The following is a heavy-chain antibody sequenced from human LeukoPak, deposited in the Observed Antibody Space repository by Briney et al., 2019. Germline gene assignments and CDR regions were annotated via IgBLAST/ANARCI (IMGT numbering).Heavy chain of an antibody. J-gene: IGHJ4*02. CDR3: ASHSSYYDFWSGYYLGYYFDY. V-gene: IGHV4-34*01. D-gene: IGHD3-3*01. Sequence: TSETLSLTCAVYGGSFSGYYWSWIRQPPGKGLEWIGEINHSGSTNYNPSLKSRVTISVDTSKNQFSLKLSSVTAADTAVYYCASHSSYYDFWSGYYLGYYFDYWGQGTLVTVSS. CDR1: GGSFSGYY. CDR2: INHSGST.